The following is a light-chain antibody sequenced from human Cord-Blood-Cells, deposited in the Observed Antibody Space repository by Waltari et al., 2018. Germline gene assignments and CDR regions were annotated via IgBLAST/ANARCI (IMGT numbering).Light chain of an antibody. Sequence: EIVMTQSPATLSVSPGERATLSCRASQSVSNNLAWYQQKPGQAPGLLIYGASTRATGIPARFSGSGSGTEFTLTISSLQSEDFAVYYCQQYDNWPLYSFGQGTKLEIK. CDR2: GAS. J-gene: IGKJ2*03. V-gene: IGKV3-15*01. CDR1: QSVSNN. CDR3: QQYDNWPLYS.